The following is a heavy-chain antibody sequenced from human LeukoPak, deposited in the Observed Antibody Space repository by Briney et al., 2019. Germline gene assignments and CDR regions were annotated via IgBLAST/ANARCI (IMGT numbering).Heavy chain of an antibody. V-gene: IGHV1-46*01. CDR2: INPSGGST. J-gene: IGHJ4*02. CDR1: GYTFTSYY. Sequence: ASVKVSCKASGYTFTSYYMHWVRQAPGQGLEWMGIINPSGGSTSYAQKFQGRVTMTRDTSTSTVYMELSSLRSEDTAVYYWARGGNYYDSSGYYYAYLFAFDYWGQGTLVTVSS. D-gene: IGHD3-22*01. CDR3: ARGGNYYDSSGYYYAYLFAFDY.